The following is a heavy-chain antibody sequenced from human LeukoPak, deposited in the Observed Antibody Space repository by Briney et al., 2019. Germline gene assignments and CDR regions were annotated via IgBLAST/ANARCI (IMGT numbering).Heavy chain of an antibody. Sequence: GRSLRLSCAASGFTFSNYAIHWVRLAPGNGLEWLAVISYDGNNKYYADSVKGRFTISRDNSKNTLYLQMSSLRVEDTAVYYCARDHNRAFDYWGQGTLVTVSS. J-gene: IGHJ4*02. CDR1: GFTFSNYA. D-gene: IGHD1-14*01. CDR2: ISYDGNNK. CDR3: ARDHNRAFDY. V-gene: IGHV3-30-3*01.